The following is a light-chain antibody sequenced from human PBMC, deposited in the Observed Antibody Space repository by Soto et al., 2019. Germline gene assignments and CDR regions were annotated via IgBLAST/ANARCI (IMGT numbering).Light chain of an antibody. CDR2: AS. CDR1: QSVSDMY. Sequence: EIVLTQSPGTLSLSPGERATLSCRASQSVSDMYLAWYQQKPGQAPRLLIYASNSTTGIPDRFSGSGSGTDLTLTISRLEPDDFAVYYCQHYGTSALFGPGTKVDIK. CDR3: QHYGTSAL. J-gene: IGKJ3*01. V-gene: IGKV3-20*01.